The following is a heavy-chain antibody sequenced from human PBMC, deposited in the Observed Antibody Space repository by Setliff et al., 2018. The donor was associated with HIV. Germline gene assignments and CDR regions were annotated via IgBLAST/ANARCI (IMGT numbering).Heavy chain of an antibody. CDR3: ATEMMYAQGSFDY. Sequence: ASVKVSCKISGYTLTELSMLWVRQAPGKRLEWMGGFDPEDAETIYAQRFQGRVTMTEDTSTDTAYMELSSLSSEDTAVYYCATEMMYAQGSFDYWGQGTLVTVSS. CDR1: GYTLTELS. J-gene: IGHJ4*02. D-gene: IGHD2-8*01. V-gene: IGHV1-24*01. CDR2: FDPEDAET.